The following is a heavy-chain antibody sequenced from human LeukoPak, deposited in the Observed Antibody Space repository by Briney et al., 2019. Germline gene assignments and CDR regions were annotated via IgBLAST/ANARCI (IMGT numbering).Heavy chain of an antibody. CDR2: INSDGSST. V-gene: IGHV3-74*01. Sequence: AGGSLRLSCAASGFTFSSYWMHWVRQAPGKGLVWVSRINSDGSSTSYADSVKGRFTISRDNSKNTLYLQMNSLTTADTGVYYCAKDTGYTSGRLDYWGQGTLLSVSS. CDR1: GFTFSSYW. D-gene: IGHD6-19*01. J-gene: IGHJ4*02. CDR3: AKDTGYTSGRLDY.